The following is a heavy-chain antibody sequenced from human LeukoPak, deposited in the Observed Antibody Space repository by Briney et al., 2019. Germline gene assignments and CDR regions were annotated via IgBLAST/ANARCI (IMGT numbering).Heavy chain of an antibody. V-gene: IGHV3-7*01. CDR1: GFTLSTYW. CDR2: IKEDGSDK. Sequence: GSLRLSCAASGFTLSTYWMGWVRQAPGKGLEWVADIKEDGSDKYSVDSVKGRFTISRDNAKNSLYLQMNSLRAEDTAVYYCARDTYRFFDLWGRGTLVTVSS. J-gene: IGHJ2*01. CDR3: ARDTYRFFDL.